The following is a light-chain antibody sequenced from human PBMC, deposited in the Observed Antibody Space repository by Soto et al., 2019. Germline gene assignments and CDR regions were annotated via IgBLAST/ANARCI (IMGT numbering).Light chain of an antibody. CDR2: DAS. CDR1: QSISTW. V-gene: IGKV1-5*01. CDR3: QEYSDYSGT. Sequence: DIQMTQSPSTLSASVGDRVTITCRARQSISTWLAWYQQKPGKAPKLLIHDASSLESGVPSRFSGTGSGTEFTLTITSLQPDDFATYYCQEYSDYSGTFGQGTKVEVK. J-gene: IGKJ1*01.